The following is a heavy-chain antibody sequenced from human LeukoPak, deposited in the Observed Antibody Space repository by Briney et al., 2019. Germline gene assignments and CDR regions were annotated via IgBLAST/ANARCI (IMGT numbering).Heavy chain of an antibody. D-gene: IGHD5-18*01. CDR2: ISSSSSYI. CDR3: ARDPYSYGYVGDY. CDR1: GFTFSSYS. V-gene: IGHV3-21*01. Sequence: GGSLRLSCAASGFTFSSYSMNWVRQAPGKGLEWVSSISSSSSYIYYADSVKGRFTISRDNAKNSLYLQMNSLRAEDTAVYYCARDPYSYGYVGDYWGQGTLVTVSS. J-gene: IGHJ4*02.